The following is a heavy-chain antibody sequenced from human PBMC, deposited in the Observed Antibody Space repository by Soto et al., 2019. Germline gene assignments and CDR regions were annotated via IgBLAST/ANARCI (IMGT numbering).Heavy chain of an antibody. CDR2: TRHDGSNT. J-gene: IGHJ4*02. V-gene: IGHV3-33*01. CDR3: ARDGVGATTFFGYFDY. D-gene: IGHD1-26*01. Sequence: QVQLVESGGGVVQPGRSLRLSCAASGFTFSGYGMHWVRQAPGKGLEWVAITRHDGSNTYYADSVRGRFTITRDNSKQTLYLQMDSLRAEDPAVYYCARDGVGATTFFGYFDYWGQGTLVTVSS. CDR1: GFTFSGYG.